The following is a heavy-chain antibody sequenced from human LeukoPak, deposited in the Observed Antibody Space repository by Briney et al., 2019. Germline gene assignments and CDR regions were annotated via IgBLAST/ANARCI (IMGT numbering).Heavy chain of an antibody. CDR2: IKSKTDGGTT. D-gene: IGHD2-15*01. V-gene: IGHV3-15*01. J-gene: IGHJ4*02. CDR3: TTRYCSGGSCKVDY. CDR1: GFTFSNAW. Sequence: GGSLRLSCAASGFTFSNAWMSWVRQAPGKGLEWVGRIKSKTDGGTTDYAAPAKGRFTISRDDSKNTLYLQMNSLKTEDTAVYYCTTRYCSGGSCKVDYWGQGTLVTVSS.